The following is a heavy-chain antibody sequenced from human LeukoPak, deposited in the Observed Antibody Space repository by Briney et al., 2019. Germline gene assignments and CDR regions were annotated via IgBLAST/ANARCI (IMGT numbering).Heavy chain of an antibody. J-gene: IGHJ3*02. D-gene: IGHD5-24*01. V-gene: IGHV3-43*02. CDR3: AKDKSSGYTWGAFDI. CDR1: GFSFDDYA. Sequence: GGSLRLSCAASGFSFDDYAMHWVRQAPGKGLEWVSLISGDGYATYFADSVKGRFTISRDNSKNSLYLQMNSLRTEDTALYYCAKDKSSGYTWGAFDIWGQGTMVTVSS. CDR2: ISGDGYAT.